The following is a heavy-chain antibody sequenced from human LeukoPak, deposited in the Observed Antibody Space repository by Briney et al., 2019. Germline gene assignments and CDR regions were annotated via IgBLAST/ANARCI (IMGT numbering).Heavy chain of an antibody. CDR1: GFTFSSYG. V-gene: IGHV3-30*02. J-gene: IGHJ6*03. Sequence: GGSLRLSCAASGFTFSSYGMHWVRQAPGKGLEWVAFIRYDGSNKYYADSVKGRFTISRDNSKNTLYLQMNSLRAEDTAVYYCAKDEASYGPRGYYMDVWGKGTTVTISS. D-gene: IGHD5-18*01. CDR3: AKDEASYGPRGYYMDV. CDR2: IRYDGSNK.